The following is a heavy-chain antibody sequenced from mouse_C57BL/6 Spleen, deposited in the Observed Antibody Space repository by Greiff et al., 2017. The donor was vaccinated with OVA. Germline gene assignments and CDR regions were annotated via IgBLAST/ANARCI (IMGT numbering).Heavy chain of an antibody. J-gene: IGHJ3*01. V-gene: IGHV1-55*01. Sequence: VQLQQPGAELVKPGASVKMSCKASGYTFTSYWITWVKQRPGQGLEWIGDIYPGSGSTNYNEKFKSKATLTVDTSSSTAYMQLSSLTSEDSAVYYCARQAYYYGSSQAWFAYWGQGTLVTVSA. CDR3: ARQAYYYGSSQAWFAY. CDR1: GYTFTSYW. D-gene: IGHD1-1*01. CDR2: IYPGSGST.